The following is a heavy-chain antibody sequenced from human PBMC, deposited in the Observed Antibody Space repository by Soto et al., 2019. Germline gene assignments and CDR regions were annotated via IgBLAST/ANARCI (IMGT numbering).Heavy chain of an antibody. D-gene: IGHD2-15*01. CDR1: GFTFSSYA. J-gene: IGHJ4*02. CDR3: AKCRGYSCSGGNYYQDY. Sequence: EVQLLESGGGLVQPGGSLRLSCAAFGFTFSSYAMSWVRQAPGKGLEWVSAISGSGDSTYYADSVKGRFTVSRDNSKNTLYLQMNSLRAEDTAVYYCAKCRGYSCSGGNYYQDYWGQGTLVTVSS. V-gene: IGHV3-23*01. CDR2: ISGSGDST.